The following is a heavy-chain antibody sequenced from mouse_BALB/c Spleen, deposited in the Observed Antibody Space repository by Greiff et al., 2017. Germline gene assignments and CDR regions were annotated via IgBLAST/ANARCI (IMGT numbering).Heavy chain of an antibody. CDR3: ARWGGNYDYYAMDY. Sequence: QVQLQQSAAELARPGASVKMSCKASGYTFTSYTMHWVKQRPGQGLEWIGYINPSSGYTNYNQKFKDKATLTADKSSSTAYMQLSSLTSEDSAVYYCARWGGNYDYYAMDYWGQGTSVTVSS. V-gene: IGHV1-4*01. CDR2: INPSSGYT. CDR1: GYTFTSYT. D-gene: IGHD2-1*01. J-gene: IGHJ4*01.